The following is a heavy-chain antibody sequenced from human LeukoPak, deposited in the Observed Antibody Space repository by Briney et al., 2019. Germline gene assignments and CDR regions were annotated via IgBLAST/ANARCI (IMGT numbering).Heavy chain of an antibody. CDR2: IIPVFDKV. J-gene: IGHJ4*02. V-gene: IGHV1-69*06. Sequence: ASVKVSCKASGCTLSTFGITWVRQAPGQGLEWMGGIIPVFDKVDYAQKFQGRLTISVDKSTGTAYMELRSLRSEDTALYYCARVPYSGYEYRGVDWWGQGTLVTVSS. D-gene: IGHD5-12*01. CDR3: ARVPYSGYEYRGVDW. CDR1: GCTLSTFG.